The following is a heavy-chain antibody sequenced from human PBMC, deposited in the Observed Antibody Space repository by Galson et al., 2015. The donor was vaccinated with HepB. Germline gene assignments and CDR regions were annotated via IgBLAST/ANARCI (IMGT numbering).Heavy chain of an antibody. V-gene: IGHV3-23*01. D-gene: IGHD6-13*01. CDR1: GFTFSSYA. CDR2: ISGSGGST. CDR3: AKHSSSWYYYGMDV. Sequence: SLRLSCAASGFTFSSYAMSWVRQAPGKGLEWVSAISGSGGSTYYADSVKGRSTISRDNSKNTLYLQMNSLRAEDTAVYYCAKHSSSWYYYGMDVWGQGTTVTVSS. J-gene: IGHJ6*02.